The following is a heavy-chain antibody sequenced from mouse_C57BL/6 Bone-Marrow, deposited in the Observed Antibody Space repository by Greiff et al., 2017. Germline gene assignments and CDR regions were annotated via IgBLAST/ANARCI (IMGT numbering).Heavy chain of an antibody. CDR1: GYTFTSYG. CDR2: IYPRSGNT. CDR3: AGLRSPYDLDY. Sequence: QVQLQQSGAELARPGASVKLSCKASGYTFTSYGIRWVKQRTGQGLEWIGEIYPRSGNTYYNEKFKGKATLTADKSSSTAYMQLRSLTSEDSAVLFCAGLRSPYDLDYWGQGTTLTVSS. J-gene: IGHJ2*01. V-gene: IGHV1-81*01. D-gene: IGHD1-1*01.